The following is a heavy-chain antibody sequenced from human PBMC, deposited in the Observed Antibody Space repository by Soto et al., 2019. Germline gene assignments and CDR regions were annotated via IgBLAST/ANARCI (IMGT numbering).Heavy chain of an antibody. CDR2: MNSDGSTT. CDR3: ATKARVTNPDYYGMDV. J-gene: IGHJ6*02. D-gene: IGHD2-21*02. Sequence: GGSLRLSCAASGFTFSSYWMHWVRQAPGKGLVWVSRMNSDGSTTNYADSVKGRFTISRDNARNTLYLQMDSLKTEDTSVYFCATKARVTNPDYYGMDVWGQGTTVTVSS. V-gene: IGHV3-74*01. CDR1: GFTFSSYW.